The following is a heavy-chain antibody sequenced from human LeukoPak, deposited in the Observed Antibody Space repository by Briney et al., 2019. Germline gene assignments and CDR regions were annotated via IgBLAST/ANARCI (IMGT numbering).Heavy chain of an antibody. D-gene: IGHD6-19*01. Sequence: PGGSLRLSRAASGFTFSSYSMNWVRQAPGKGLEWVSSISSSSSYIYYADSVKGRFTISRDNAKNSLYLQMNSLRAEDTAVYYCTSQESSSGWYRDAFDIWGQGTMVTVSS. CDR1: GFTFSSYS. V-gene: IGHV3-21*01. CDR2: ISSSSSYI. J-gene: IGHJ3*02. CDR3: TSQESSSGWYRDAFDI.